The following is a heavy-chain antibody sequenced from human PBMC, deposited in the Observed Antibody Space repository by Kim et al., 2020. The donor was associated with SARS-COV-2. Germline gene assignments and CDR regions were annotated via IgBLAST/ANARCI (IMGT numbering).Heavy chain of an antibody. Sequence: INYAASGKGRFTIARANAKNEVYLQMNGLIVEDTAVYYCARDGGVSGLFDYWGHGTLVTVSS. CDR3: ARDGGVSGLFDY. D-gene: IGHD3-16*01. CDR2: I. V-gene: IGHV3-48*03. J-gene: IGHJ4*01.